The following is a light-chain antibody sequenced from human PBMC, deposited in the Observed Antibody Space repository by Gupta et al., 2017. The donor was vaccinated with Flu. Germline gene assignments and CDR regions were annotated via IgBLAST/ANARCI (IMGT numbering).Light chain of an antibody. V-gene: IGKV3-11*01. Sequence: ATLSLSPGERATLSCRASQSVRRYLAWYKQKPGQAPRLLIYDASNRDTGIPARFSGSGCGTDFTLTISSREPEDFAVYYCQQRSNRPPYTFGQGTKLQIK. J-gene: IGKJ2*01. CDR1: QSVRRY. CDR3: QQRSNRPPYT. CDR2: DAS.